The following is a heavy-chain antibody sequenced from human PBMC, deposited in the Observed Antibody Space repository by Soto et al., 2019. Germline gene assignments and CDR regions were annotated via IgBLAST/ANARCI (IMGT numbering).Heavy chain of an antibody. Sequence: EVQLVESGGGLVQPGGSLRLSCAASGFTFSAYDMHWVRQTTGKGLEWVAAIGTQHDTYYPDSVKGRFTISRENAKNSLYLQMNSLRAGDTAVYYCARKASYGHGGGGWFDPWGQGTLVTVSS. CDR2: IGTQHDT. D-gene: IGHD3-16*01. J-gene: IGHJ5*02. CDR1: GFTFSAYD. CDR3: ARKASYGHGGGGWFDP. V-gene: IGHV3-13*01.